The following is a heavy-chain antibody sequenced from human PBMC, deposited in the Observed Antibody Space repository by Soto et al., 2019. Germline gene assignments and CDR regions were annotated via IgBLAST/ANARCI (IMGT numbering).Heavy chain of an antibody. CDR3: TYSWEVPGYYYYYYAMDF. CDR2: VRSKANNYAT. V-gene: IGHV3-73*01. J-gene: IGHJ6*02. Sequence: GGSLRLSCAASGLTFSGSAIHWVRQASGKGLEWVGRVRSKANNYATAYAASVKGRFTISRDDSKNTAFLQMNSLKTEDTAVYFCTYSWEVPGYYYYYYAMDFWGQGTTVTVSS. CDR1: GLTFSGSA. D-gene: IGHD4-4*01.